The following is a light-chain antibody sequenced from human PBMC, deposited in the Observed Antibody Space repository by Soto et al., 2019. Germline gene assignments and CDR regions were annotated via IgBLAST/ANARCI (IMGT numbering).Light chain of an antibody. CDR1: KLGDKY. CDR2: QDT. CDR3: QTWDGNTVI. Sequence: SYELTQPPSVSVSPGQTASITCSGDKLGDKYACWYQQKPGQSPVLVIYQDTKRPSGIPERFFGSNSGNTATLTISGTQALDEADYYCQTWDGNTVIIGGGAKLTVL. V-gene: IGLV3-1*01. J-gene: IGLJ2*01.